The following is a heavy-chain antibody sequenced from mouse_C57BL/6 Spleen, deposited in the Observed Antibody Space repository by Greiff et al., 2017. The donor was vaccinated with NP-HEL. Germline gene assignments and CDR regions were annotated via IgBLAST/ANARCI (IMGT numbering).Heavy chain of an antibody. D-gene: IGHD4-1*01. J-gene: IGHJ3*01. V-gene: IGHV1-82*01. Sequence: QVQLQQSGPELVKPGASVKISCKASGYAFSSSWMNWVKQRPGKGLEWIGRIYPGDGDTNYNGKFKGKATLTADKSSSTAYMQLSSLTSEDSAVYFCARGELTGTGGFSYRGQGTLVTVSA. CDR2: IYPGDGDT. CDR1: GYAFSSSW. CDR3: ARGELTGTGGFSY.